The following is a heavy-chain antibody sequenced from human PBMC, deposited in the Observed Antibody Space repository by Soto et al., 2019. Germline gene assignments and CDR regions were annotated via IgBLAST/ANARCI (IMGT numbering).Heavy chain of an antibody. CDR3: AGGAEHQLLSRDYFYGMDV. CDR1: GFTLSRYG. Sequence: QVQLVESGGGVVQPGRSLRLSCAASGFTLSRYGMHWVRQAPGKGLEWVAVISFEGNTQYYADSVKGRFTISRDNSKDTLSLQIHSLRPEDTAVYYCAGGAEHQLLSRDYFYGMDVW. CDR2: ISFEGNTQ. J-gene: IGHJ6*01. V-gene: IGHV3-30*05. D-gene: IGHD1-1*01.